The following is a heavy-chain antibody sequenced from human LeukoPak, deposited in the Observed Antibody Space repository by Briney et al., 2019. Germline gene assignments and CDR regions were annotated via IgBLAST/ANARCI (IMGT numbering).Heavy chain of an antibody. J-gene: IGHJ4*02. CDR3: AKEGYDFWSGYYHVDY. CDR2: ISGSGGST. CDR1: GFTFSSYA. Sequence: GGSLRLSCAASGFTFSSYAMSWVRQAPGKGLEWVSAISGSGGSTYYADSVKGRFTISRDNSENTLYLQMNSLRAEDTAVYYCAKEGYDFWSGYYHVDYWGQGTLVTVSS. V-gene: IGHV3-23*01. D-gene: IGHD3-3*01.